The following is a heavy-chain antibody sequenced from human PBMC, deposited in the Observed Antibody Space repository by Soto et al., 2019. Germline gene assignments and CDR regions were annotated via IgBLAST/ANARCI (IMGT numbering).Heavy chain of an antibody. CDR1: GGTFSSYA. Sequence: SSVKVSCKASGGTFSSYAISWVRQAPGQGLEWMGGIIPIFGTANYAQKFQGRVTITADESTSTAYMELSSLRSEDTAVYYCAKDSTNNYHDFWSGYYRGIDYYYYGMDVWGQGTTVTVSS. J-gene: IGHJ6*02. V-gene: IGHV1-69*13. CDR2: IIPIFGTA. CDR3: AKDSTNNYHDFWSGYYRGIDYYYYGMDV. D-gene: IGHD3-3*01.